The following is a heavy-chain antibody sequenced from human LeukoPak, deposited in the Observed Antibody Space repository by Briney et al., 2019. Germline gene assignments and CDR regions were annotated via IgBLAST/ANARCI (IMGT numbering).Heavy chain of an antibody. D-gene: IGHD5-24*01. Sequence: SVKVSCKASGGTFSSYAISWVRQAPGQGLEWMGGIIPIFGTANYAQKFQGRVTITADESTSTAYMELSSLRSENTAVYYCARGPRWLQLGPNFDYWGQGTLVTVSS. CDR2: IIPIFGTA. CDR3: ARGPRWLQLGPNFDY. V-gene: IGHV1-69*13. J-gene: IGHJ4*02. CDR1: GGTFSSYA.